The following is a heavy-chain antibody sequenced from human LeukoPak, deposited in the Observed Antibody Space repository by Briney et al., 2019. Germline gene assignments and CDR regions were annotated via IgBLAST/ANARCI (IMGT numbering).Heavy chain of an antibody. CDR3: ARGSNPYCSSTSCYRGYYYYGMDV. CDR1: GYTFTGYY. D-gene: IGHD2-2*01. V-gene: IGHV1-2*02. CDR2: INPNSGGT. Sequence: ASVKVSCKASGYTFTGYYMHWVRQAPGQGLEWMGWINPNSGGTNYAQKFQGRVTMTRDTSISTAYMELSRLRSDDTAVYYCARGSNPYCSSTSCYRGYYYYGMDVWGQGTTVTVSS. J-gene: IGHJ6*02.